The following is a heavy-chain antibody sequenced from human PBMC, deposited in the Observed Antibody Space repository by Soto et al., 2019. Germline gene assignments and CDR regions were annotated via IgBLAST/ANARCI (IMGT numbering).Heavy chain of an antibody. CDR1: GYTFTSYD. V-gene: IGHV1-8*01. CDR3: ARGGRSVRGVIIKGYYYYCMDV. D-gene: IGHD3-10*01. Sequence: GASVKVSCKASGYTFTSYDINWVRQATGQGLEWMGWMNPNSGNTGYAQKFQGRVTMTRNTSISTAYMELSSLRSEDTAVYYCARGGRSVRGVIIKGYYYYCMDVWGQGTTVTVSS. J-gene: IGHJ6*02. CDR2: MNPNSGNT.